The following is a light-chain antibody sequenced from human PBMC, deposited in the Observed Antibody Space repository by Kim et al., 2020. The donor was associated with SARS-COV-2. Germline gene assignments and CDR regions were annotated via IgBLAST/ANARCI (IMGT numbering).Light chain of an antibody. V-gene: IGLV3-1*01. CDR1: KSCHEF. J-gene: IGLJ2*01. Sequence: SQEQTATFPGAGDKSCHEFGCWYKQKPGQSPVLFIYQDRQRGAGIPERFAGSNSGHTATLTIGGTQAMDEDDCYCQAWNCSNVVFGGGTQLTVL. CDR3: QAWNCSNVV. CDR2: QDR.